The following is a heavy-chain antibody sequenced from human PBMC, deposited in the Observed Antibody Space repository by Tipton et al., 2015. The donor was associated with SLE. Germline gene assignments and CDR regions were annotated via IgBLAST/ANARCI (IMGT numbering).Heavy chain of an antibody. CDR3: ARDRDYGGNSGAFDI. J-gene: IGHJ3*02. V-gene: IGHV3-23*01. D-gene: IGHD4-23*01. CDR2: ISGSGGST. CDR1: GFTFSSYA. Sequence: GSLRLSCAASGFTFSSYAMSWVRQAPGKGLEWVSAISGSGGSTYYADSVKGRFTISRDNAKNSLYLQMNSLRAEDTAVYYCARDRDYGGNSGAFDIWGQGTMVTVSS.